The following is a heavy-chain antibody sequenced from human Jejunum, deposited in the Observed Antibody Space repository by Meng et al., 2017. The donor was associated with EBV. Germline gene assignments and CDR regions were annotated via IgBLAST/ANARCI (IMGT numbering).Heavy chain of an antibody. CDR1: GFTFSTYA. V-gene: IGHV3-23*01. CDR2: ISGSGGST. Sequence: VRLWESWGGLVQPGGSLRLSCAASGFTFSTYAMSWVRQAPGKGLEWVSAISGSGGSTYYVDSVKGRFTISRDNPKNTLYLQMNSLRAADTAVYYCAKDYGDNISRGYYFDYWGQGTLVTVSS. CDR3: AKDYGDNISRGYYFDY. J-gene: IGHJ4*02. D-gene: IGHD4-17*01.